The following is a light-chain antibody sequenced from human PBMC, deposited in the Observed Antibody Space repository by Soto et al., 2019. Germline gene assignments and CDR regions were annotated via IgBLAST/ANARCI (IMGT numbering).Light chain of an antibody. V-gene: IGLV2-14*01. J-gene: IGLJ1*01. Sequence: QSVLTQPASVSGSPGQSITISCTGTSSDVGGYNYVSWYQQHPGKAPKLMIYDVSNRPSGVSNRFSGSKSGNTASLTISGLQAEDEADYYCCSYAGNRTYVFGSGTRSPS. CDR1: SSDVGGYNY. CDR2: DVS. CDR3: CSYAGNRTYV.